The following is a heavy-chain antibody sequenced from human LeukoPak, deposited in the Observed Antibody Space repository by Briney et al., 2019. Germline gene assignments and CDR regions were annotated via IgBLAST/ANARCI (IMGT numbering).Heavy chain of an antibody. J-gene: IGHJ4*02. CDR3: SRQVAATDFDF. V-gene: IGHV3-48*02. CDR2: ISTGGLTI. CDR1: GFTFSSYS. Sequence: GGSLRLSCAASGFTFSSYSMNWVRQAPGKGLEWVSYISTGGLTIYYADSVKGRFTISRDNARNSLYLQMNRVRDEDTAVYYCSRQVAATDFDFWGQGTLVTVFS. D-gene: IGHD2-15*01.